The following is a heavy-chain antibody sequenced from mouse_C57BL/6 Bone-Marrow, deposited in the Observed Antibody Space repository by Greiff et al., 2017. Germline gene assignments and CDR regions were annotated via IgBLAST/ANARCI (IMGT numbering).Heavy chain of an antibody. Sequence: VQLQQSGPGLVAPSPSLSITCTVSGFSFTSYGVDWVRQPPGKGLEWLGVIWGGGSTNYNSTHMSRQSICTDNANGHVFLKMNSLQTDDTAMYYWSKREGPYGNYPAWFAYWGQGTLVTVSA. CDR2: IWGGGST. D-gene: IGHD2-1*01. CDR1: GFSFTSYG. V-gene: IGHV2-9*01. CDR3: SKREGPYGNYPAWFAY. J-gene: IGHJ3*01.